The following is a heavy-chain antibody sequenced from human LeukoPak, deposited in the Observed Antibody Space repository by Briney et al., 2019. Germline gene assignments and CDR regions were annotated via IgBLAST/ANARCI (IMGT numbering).Heavy chain of an antibody. CDR2: ISSSSSTI. V-gene: IGHV3-48*01. D-gene: IGHD6-13*01. Sequence: QPGGSLRLSCAASGFTFSSYSMNWVRQAPGKGLEWVSYISSSSSTIYYADSVKGRFTISRDKAKNSLYLQMNSLRAEDTAVYYCARKRIAIGYWGQGTLVTVSS. CDR3: ARKRIAIGY. CDR1: GFTFSSYS. J-gene: IGHJ4*02.